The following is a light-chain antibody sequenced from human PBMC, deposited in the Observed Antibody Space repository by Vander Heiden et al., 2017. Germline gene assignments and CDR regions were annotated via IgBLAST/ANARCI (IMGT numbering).Light chain of an antibody. V-gene: IGKV3-15*01. J-gene: IGKJ2*01. Sequence: EIVMTQSPATLPVSPGERATLSFRASHSVSSNLAWYQQKPGQAPRLLIYGASTSATGIPATFSGSGSGTEFTLTISSLQSEDFAVYYCQQYNNWPPYTFGQGTKLEIK. CDR3: QQYNNWPPYT. CDR1: HSVSSN. CDR2: GAS.